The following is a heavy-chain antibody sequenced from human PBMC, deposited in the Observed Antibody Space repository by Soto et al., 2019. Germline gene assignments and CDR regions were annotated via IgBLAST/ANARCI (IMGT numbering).Heavy chain of an antibody. CDR2: IYHGGST. J-gene: IGHJ4*02. D-gene: IGHD4-17*01. CDR3: ARDWIGTVTTEYYFDY. Sequence: PSETLSLTCAVSGYSISSGYYWGWIRQPPGKGLEWIGSIYHGGSTYYNPSLKSRVTISVDTSKNQFSLKLSSVTAADTAAYYCARDWIGTVTTEYYFDYWGQGTLVTVSS. CDR1: GYSISSGYY. V-gene: IGHV4-38-2*02.